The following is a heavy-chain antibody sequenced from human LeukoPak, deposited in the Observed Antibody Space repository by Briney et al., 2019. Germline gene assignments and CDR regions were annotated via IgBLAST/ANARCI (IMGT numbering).Heavy chain of an antibody. J-gene: IGHJ4*02. V-gene: IGHV3-11*01. CDR1: GFTFSDSY. Sequence: PGGSLRLSCAASGFTFSDSYMSWIRQAPGKGLEWVSYISTSSTTIHYADSVKGRFTITRDNAKNSLYLQMKSLRAEDTALYYCAKKGGSGSYHNQIDYWGQGTLVTVSS. CDR2: ISTSSTTI. CDR3: AKKGGSGSYHNQIDY. D-gene: IGHD3-10*01.